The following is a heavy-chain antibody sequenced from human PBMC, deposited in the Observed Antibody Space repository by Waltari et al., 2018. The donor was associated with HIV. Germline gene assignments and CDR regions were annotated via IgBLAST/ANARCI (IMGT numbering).Heavy chain of an antibody. V-gene: IGHV4-30-4*01. D-gene: IGHD2-2*01. CDR1: GGSISSGDYY. CDR2: SYYSGST. J-gene: IGHJ6*02. Sequence: QTLSHTCTVSGGSISSGDYYWSWIRQPPGKGLEWIGYSYYSGSTYYNPSLKSRVTISVDKSKNQFSLKLSSVSAADTAVYYCARAGSVFGTSPYGMDVWGQGTTVTVSS. CDR3: ARAGSVFGTSPYGMDV.